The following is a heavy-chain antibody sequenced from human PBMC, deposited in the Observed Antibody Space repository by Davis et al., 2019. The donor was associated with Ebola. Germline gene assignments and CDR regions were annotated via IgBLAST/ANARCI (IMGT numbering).Heavy chain of an antibody. V-gene: IGHV3-11*04. D-gene: IGHD3-16*01. Sequence: GESLKISCAASGFPFSHYYMSWIRQAPGKGLEWVSYISSSGSTIYYADSVKGRFTISRDNAKNSLYLQMNSLRAEDTAVYYCARDGGSYFDYWGQGTLVTVSS. CDR1: GFPFSHYY. CDR2: ISSSGSTI. J-gene: IGHJ4*02. CDR3: ARDGGSYFDY.